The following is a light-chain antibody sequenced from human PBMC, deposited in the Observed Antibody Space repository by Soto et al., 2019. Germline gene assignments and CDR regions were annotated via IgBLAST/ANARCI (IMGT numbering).Light chain of an antibody. V-gene: IGLV2-14*03. Sequence: QSALTQPPSVSGSPGQSIAMSCTGTSSDVRTHNFVSWYQQHPGKAPKLIIYDVSNPPLGVSERFLGSKSGNKASLTDSGLQSEDEADYYCSSFTTANTYVFGTGTKVTAL. CDR2: DVS. CDR3: SSFTTANTYV. CDR1: SSDVRTHNF. J-gene: IGLJ1*01.